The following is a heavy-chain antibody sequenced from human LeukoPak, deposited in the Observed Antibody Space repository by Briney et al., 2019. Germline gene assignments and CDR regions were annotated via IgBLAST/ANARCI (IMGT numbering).Heavy chain of an antibody. CDR2: VRSGAYGGTA. CDR3: ISAAGDY. CDR1: GFTFRDYA. V-gene: IGHV3-49*04. Sequence: GGSLRLSCTASGFTFRDYAMSWVRQAPGKGLKWVGFVRSGAYGGTAVYAASVRGRVYISRDDSKSIAYLQLDSLKAEDTAVYYCISAAGDYWGQGTLVTVSS. J-gene: IGHJ4*02.